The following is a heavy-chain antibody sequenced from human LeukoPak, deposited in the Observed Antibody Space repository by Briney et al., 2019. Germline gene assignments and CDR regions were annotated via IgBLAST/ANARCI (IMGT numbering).Heavy chain of an antibody. CDR1: GFTFGDYG. J-gene: IGHJ4*02. V-gene: IGHV3-49*04. CDR2: IRSKAYGGTT. D-gene: IGHD1-20*01. Sequence: PGRSLRLSCTVSGFTFGDYGMSWVRQAPGKGLGWVAFIRSKAYGGTTEYAASVKGRFAITRDDSKSIVYLQMNSLKTEDTAVYYCTRALRYNWNDVFGYWGQGTLVTVSS. CDR3: TRALRYNWNDVFGY.